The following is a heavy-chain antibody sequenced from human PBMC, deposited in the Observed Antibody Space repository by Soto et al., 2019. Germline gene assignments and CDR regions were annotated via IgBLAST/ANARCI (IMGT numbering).Heavy chain of an antibody. CDR3: ARGEVRVGRVYDY. CDR1: GFTFSNYA. CDR2: ITGSGGDT. V-gene: IGHV3-23*01. J-gene: IGHJ4*02. Sequence: EVHLLESGGGLVQPGGSLRLSCAASGFTFSNYAMGWVRQAPEKGLEWVSAITGSGGDTSYTDSVKGRFTLSRDNSKNTLYLQMNSLRAEDSAVYFCARGEVRVGRVYDYWGQGTLVTVSS. D-gene: IGHD1-26*01.